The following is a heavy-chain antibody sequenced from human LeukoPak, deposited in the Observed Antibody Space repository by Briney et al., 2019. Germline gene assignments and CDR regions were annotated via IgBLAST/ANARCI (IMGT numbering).Heavy chain of an antibody. CDR2: MNPNSGNT. V-gene: IGHV1-8*03. CDR3: ARMAYSSSWYYYYYYMDV. Sequence: GASVKVSCKASGYTFTSYDINWVRQATGQGLEWMGWMNPNSGNTGYAQKFQGRVTITRHTSISTAYMELSSLRSEDTAVYYCARMAYSSSWYYYYYYMDVWGKGTTVTVSS. D-gene: IGHD6-13*01. J-gene: IGHJ6*03. CDR1: GYTFTSYD.